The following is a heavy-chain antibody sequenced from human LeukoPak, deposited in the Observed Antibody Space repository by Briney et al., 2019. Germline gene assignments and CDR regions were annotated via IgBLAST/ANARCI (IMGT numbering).Heavy chain of an antibody. Sequence: SETLSLTCTVSGDSISSRTYYWAWIRQPPGKGLEWIGSFYKSGSTYYNPSLKSRVTISVDTSKNQFSLKLTSVTAADTAVYYCARHRGQWELLDYWGQGTLVTVSA. V-gene: IGHV4-39*01. CDR2: FYKSGST. J-gene: IGHJ4*02. CDR1: GDSISSRTYY. D-gene: IGHD1-26*01. CDR3: ARHRGQWELLDY.